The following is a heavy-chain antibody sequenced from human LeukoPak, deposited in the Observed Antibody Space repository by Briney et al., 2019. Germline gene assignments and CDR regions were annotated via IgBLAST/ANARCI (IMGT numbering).Heavy chain of an antibody. J-gene: IGHJ4*02. CDR1: GGSFSGYY. Sequence: SETLSLTCAVYGGSFSGYYWSWIRQPPGKGLEWIGEINHSGSTNYNPSLTSRVTISEDTSKSQFSLKLSSVTAADTAVYYCARDGGSYSEFDYWGQGTLVTVSS. CDR2: INHSGST. D-gene: IGHD1-26*01. V-gene: IGHV4-34*01. CDR3: ARDGGSYSEFDY.